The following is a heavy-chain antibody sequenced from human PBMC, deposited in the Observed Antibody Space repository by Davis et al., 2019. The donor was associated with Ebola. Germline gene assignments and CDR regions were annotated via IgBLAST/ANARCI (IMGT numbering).Heavy chain of an antibody. V-gene: IGHV3-33*01. CDR2: IWYDGSNK. J-gene: IGHJ5*02. CDR1: GFTFSSYG. D-gene: IGHD6-13*01. CDR3: ARDRIAAAGQPNWFDP. Sequence: GESLKISCAASGFTFSSYGMHWVRQAPGKGLEWVAVIWYDGSNKYYADSVKGRFTISRDNSKNTLYLQMNSLRAEDTAVYYCARDRIAAAGQPNWFDPWGQGTLVTVSS.